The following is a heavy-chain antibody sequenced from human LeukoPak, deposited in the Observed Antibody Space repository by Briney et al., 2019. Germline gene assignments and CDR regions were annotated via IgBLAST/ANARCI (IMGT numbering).Heavy chain of an antibody. D-gene: IGHD4-17*01. Sequence: GGSLRLSCAASGFTVSSNYMSWVRQAPGKGLEWVSVIYSGGSTYYADSVKGRFTISRDNSKNTLYLQMNSLRAEDTAVYYCARAGDDYVLWYFDYWGQGTLVTVSS. CDR2: IYSGGST. CDR3: ARAGDDYVLWYFDY. V-gene: IGHV3-53*01. J-gene: IGHJ4*02. CDR1: GFTVSSNY.